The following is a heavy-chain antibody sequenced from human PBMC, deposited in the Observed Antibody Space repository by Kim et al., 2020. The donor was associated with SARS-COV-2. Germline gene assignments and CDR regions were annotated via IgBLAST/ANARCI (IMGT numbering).Heavy chain of an antibody. Sequence: GESLKISCKGSGYSFTSYWIGWVRQMPGKGPEWMGIIYPGDSDTRYSPSFQGQVTISADKSISTAYLQWSSLKASDTAMYYCARQGGDGYNSDYYGMDVWGQGTTVTVSS. CDR3: ARQGGDGYNSDYYGMDV. CDR2: IYPGDSDT. V-gene: IGHV5-51*01. CDR1: GYSFTSYW. D-gene: IGHD5-12*01. J-gene: IGHJ6*02.